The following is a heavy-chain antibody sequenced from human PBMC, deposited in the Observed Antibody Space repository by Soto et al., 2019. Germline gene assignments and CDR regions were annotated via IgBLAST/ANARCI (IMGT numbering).Heavy chain of an antibody. CDR3: ARGLPYYYDSSGYNQYPQI. CDR1: GGSFSGYY. D-gene: IGHD3-22*01. J-gene: IGHJ3*02. V-gene: IGHV4-34*01. CDR2: INHSGST. Sequence: PSETLSLTCAVYGGSFSGYYWSWIRQPPGKGLEWIGEINHSGSTNYNPSLKSRVTISVDTSKNQFSLKLSSVTAADTAVYYCARGLPYYYDSSGYNQYPQIWGQGTMVTVSS.